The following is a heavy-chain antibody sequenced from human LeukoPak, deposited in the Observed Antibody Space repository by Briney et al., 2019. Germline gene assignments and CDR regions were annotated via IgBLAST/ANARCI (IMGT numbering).Heavy chain of an antibody. CDR1: GYTFTSYG. Sequence: ASVKVSCKASGYTFTSYGIRSVRQAPEQGLEWMVWIIAYNGNTNSAQKLQGRVTMTTDTSTSTAYMELSSLRSEGTAVYYCARGSLDIVVVPAAFDYWGQGTLVTVSS. V-gene: IGHV1-18*01. CDR2: IIAYNGNT. CDR3: ARGSLDIVVVPAAFDY. J-gene: IGHJ4*02. D-gene: IGHD2-2*01.